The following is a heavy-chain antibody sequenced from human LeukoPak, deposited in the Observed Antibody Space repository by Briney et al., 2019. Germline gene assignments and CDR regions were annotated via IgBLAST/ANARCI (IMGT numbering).Heavy chain of an antibody. CDR2: ISGSGGST. Sequence: HPGGSLRLSCAASGFTFSSYAMSWVRQAPGKGLEWVSAISGSGGSTYYADSVKGRFPISRDNSKNTLYLQMNSLRAEDTAVYYCAKTEGSGIAVAGYYFDYWGQGTLVTVSS. V-gene: IGHV3-23*01. J-gene: IGHJ4*02. CDR3: AKTEGSGIAVAGYYFDY. D-gene: IGHD6-19*01. CDR1: GFTFSSYA.